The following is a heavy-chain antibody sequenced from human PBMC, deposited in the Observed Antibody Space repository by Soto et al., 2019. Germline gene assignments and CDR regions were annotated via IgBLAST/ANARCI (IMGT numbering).Heavy chain of an antibody. Sequence: PSETLSLTCTVSGGSISSGDYYWSWIRQPPGKGLEWIGYIYYSGSTYYNPSLKSRVTISVDTSKNQFSLKLSSVTAADTAVYYCARARVVLVPAAIPPTWAGVNWFDPWGQGTLVTVSS. CDR1: GGSISSGDYY. D-gene: IGHD2-2*02. CDR2: IYYSGST. J-gene: IGHJ5*02. CDR3: ARARVVLVPAAIPPTWAGVNWFDP. V-gene: IGHV4-30-4*01.